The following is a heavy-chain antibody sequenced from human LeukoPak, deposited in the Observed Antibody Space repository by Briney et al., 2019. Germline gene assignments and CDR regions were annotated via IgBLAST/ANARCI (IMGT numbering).Heavy chain of an antibody. CDR2: LSGSGDST. CDR3: AKGYGWEASYYYYYMDV. D-gene: IGHD1-26*01. CDR1: GFTFSSNA. Sequence: GGSLRLFCAASGFTFSSNAMSCVRQAPGKGLEWVSALSGSGDSTYYADSVKGRFTISRDNSKNTLYLQMNSLRAEDTAVYYCAKGYGWEASYYYYYMDVWGKGTTVTISS. J-gene: IGHJ6*03. V-gene: IGHV3-23*01.